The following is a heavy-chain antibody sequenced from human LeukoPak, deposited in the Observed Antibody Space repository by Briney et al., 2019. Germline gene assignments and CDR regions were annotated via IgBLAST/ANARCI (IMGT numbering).Heavy chain of an antibody. CDR3: ASGGGWYYFDY. J-gene: IGHJ4*02. CDR1: GGSISSYY. D-gene: IGHD6-19*01. CDR2: IYYTGST. Sequence: SETLSLTCTVSGGSISSYYWSWIRQPPGKGLEWVGFIYYTGSTNYNASLKSRVTISVDTSKNQFSLKLSSVTAADTAVYYCASGGGWYYFDYWGQGTLVTVSS. V-gene: IGHV4-59*01.